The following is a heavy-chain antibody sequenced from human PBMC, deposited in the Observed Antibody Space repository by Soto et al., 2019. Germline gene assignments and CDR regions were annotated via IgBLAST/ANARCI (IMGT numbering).Heavy chain of an antibody. J-gene: IGHJ4*02. Sequence: QVQLVQSGAEVKKPGASVKVSCKASGYTFASYAISWMRQAPGRGLAWMGWISAYNGNTNYAQKLQGRVTMTTDTSTSTAHMELRSLRSDDTAVYYCARDPPPPDCWGQGTLVTVS. V-gene: IGHV1-18*01. CDR2: ISAYNGNT. CDR1: GYTFASYA. CDR3: ARDPPPPDC.